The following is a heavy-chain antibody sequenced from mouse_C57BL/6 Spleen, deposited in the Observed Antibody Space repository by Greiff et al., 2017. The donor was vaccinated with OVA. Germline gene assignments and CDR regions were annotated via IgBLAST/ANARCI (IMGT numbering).Heavy chain of an antibody. D-gene: IGHD2-5*01. CDR2: IDPSDSYT. V-gene: IGHV1-50*01. Sequence: VQLQQSGAELVKPGASVKLSCKASGFTFTSYWMQWVKQRPGQGLEWIGEIDPSDSYTNYNQKFKGKATLTVDTSSSTGYMQLSRLTSEDSAVYYCARRSYYSNYYSAMDYWGQGTSVTVSS. J-gene: IGHJ4*01. CDR1: GFTFTSYW. CDR3: ARRSYYSNYYSAMDY.